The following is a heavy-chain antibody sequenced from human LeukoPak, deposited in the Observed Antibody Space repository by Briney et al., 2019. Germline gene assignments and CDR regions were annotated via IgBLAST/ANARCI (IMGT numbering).Heavy chain of an antibody. D-gene: IGHD6-13*01. V-gene: IGHV3-7*04. CDR1: GFTFSTCW. J-gene: IGHJ4*02. Sequence: PGGSLRLSCAASGFTFSTCWMSWVRQAPGKGLEWVAIIKGDGSEKAYVDSVKGRFSISRDNAENSLYLQMSSLRAEDTAVCYCAKDWGYGKAGIDFWGQGTLVTVSS. CDR2: IKGDGSEK. CDR3: AKDWGYGKAGIDF.